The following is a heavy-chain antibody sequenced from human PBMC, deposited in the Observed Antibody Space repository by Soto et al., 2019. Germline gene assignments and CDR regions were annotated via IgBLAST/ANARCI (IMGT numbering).Heavy chain of an antibody. CDR3: ATYYFGSGSYYRFDN. V-gene: IGHV1-18*01. CDR1: GYAFSFG. D-gene: IGHD3-10*01. Sequence: QLVQSGGEVKKPGASVRVSCKASGYAFSFGFSWVRQAPGQGLEWMGWISASDGSTNSAPRFRGRITLTTDTSTNTAYMDLLRLTSDDTAVYFCATYYFGSGSYYRFDNWGQGTLVTVSS. CDR2: ISASDGST. J-gene: IGHJ4*02.